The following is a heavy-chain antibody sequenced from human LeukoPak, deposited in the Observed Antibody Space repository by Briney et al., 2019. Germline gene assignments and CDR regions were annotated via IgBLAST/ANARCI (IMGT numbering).Heavy chain of an antibody. D-gene: IGHD6-19*01. CDR1: GFTFSSYS. CDR3: ARGGASVAGTSLYYYYGMDV. Sequence: GGSLRLSCAASGFTFSSYSMNWVRQAPGKGLEWVSSISSSSSYIYYADSVKGRFTISRDNAKNTLYLQMNSLRAEDTAVYYCARGGASVAGTSLYYYYGMDVWGKGTTVTVSS. V-gene: IGHV3-21*01. CDR2: ISSSSSYI. J-gene: IGHJ6*04.